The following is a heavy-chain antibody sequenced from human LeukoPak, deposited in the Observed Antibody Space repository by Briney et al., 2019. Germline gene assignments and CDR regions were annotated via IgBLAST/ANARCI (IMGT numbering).Heavy chain of an antibody. CDR3: ARGNSGYDYPPPGGFDP. J-gene: IGHJ5*02. Sequence: SETLSLTCTVSGGSISSYYWSWIRQPPGKGLEWIGYIYYSGSTNYNPSLMSRVTISVDTSKNQFSLKLSSVTAADTAVYYCARGNSGYDYPPPGGFDPWGQGTLVTVSS. CDR1: GGSISSYY. V-gene: IGHV4-59*01. CDR2: IYYSGST. D-gene: IGHD5-12*01.